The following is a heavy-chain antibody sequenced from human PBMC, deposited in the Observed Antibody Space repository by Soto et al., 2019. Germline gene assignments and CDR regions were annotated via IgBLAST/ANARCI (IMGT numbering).Heavy chain of an antibody. CDR1: GFTLSSYA. J-gene: IGHJ6*02. D-gene: IGHD6-13*01. CDR2: ISGSGDST. Sequence: EVQLLESGGGLVQPGGSLRLSCAASGFTLSSYAMSWVHQAPGKGLEWVSVISGSGDSTYYADSVRGRFTISRDNSKNTLYLQMNSLRAEDTAVYYCAKDRDGAAAGPTKFYGMDVWGQGTTVTVSS. V-gene: IGHV3-23*01. CDR3: AKDRDGAAAGPTKFYGMDV.